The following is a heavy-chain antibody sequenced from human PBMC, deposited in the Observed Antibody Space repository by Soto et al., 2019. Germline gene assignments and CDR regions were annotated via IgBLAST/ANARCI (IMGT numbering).Heavy chain of an antibody. CDR3: ATSSPRSNWFDH. CDR1: GGSISSYY. V-gene: IGHV4-59*01. CDR2: VFYSGSA. Sequence: QVQLQESGPGLVQPSETLTLRCTVSGGSISSYYWSWIRQPPGKGLEWIGYVFYSGSATYSPSLRSRVTISVDTSKNQFSLKLTSVTAADTAVYYCATSSPRSNWFDHWGQGTLVTVSP. D-gene: IGHD6-13*01. J-gene: IGHJ5*02.